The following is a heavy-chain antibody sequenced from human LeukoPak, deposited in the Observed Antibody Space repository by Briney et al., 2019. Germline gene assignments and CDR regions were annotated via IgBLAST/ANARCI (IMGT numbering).Heavy chain of an antibody. Sequence: ASVKVSCKASGYTLTSYGISWVRQAPGQGLESMGWISAYNGNTNYAQKLQGRVTMTTDTCTSTAYMELRSLRSDDTAVYYCARVNRVSYLDYWGQGTLVTVSS. CDR2: ISAYNGNT. D-gene: IGHD2-21*01. CDR3: ARVNRVSYLDY. V-gene: IGHV1-18*01. CDR1: GYTLTSYG. J-gene: IGHJ4*02.